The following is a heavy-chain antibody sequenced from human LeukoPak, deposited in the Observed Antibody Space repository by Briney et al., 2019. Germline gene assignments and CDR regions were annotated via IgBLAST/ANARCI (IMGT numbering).Heavy chain of an antibody. CDR1: GFTVSSNY. J-gene: IGHJ4*02. D-gene: IGHD1-26*01. Sequence: GGSLRLSCAASGFTVSSNYMSWVRQAPGKGLQWVLVIYSGGGTYYADSVKGRFTISRDNSKNTLYLQMNNVRPEDTAMYCCARDPTYYYFDYWGQGTLVTVPS. CDR3: ARDPTYYYFDY. V-gene: IGHV3-66*02. CDR2: IYSGGGT.